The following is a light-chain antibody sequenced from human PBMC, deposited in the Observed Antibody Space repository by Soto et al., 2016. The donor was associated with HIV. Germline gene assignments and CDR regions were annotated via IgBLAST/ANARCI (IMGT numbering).Light chain of an antibody. CDR2: KDS. V-gene: IGLV3-25*03. J-gene: IGLJ2*01. Sequence: SYELTQPPSLSVSPGQTARITCSGDTLPKQYVYWYQQRPGQAPVLMIYKDSERPSGTPERFSGSSSGTTVTLTISGVQAEDEADYYCQSIDSSNTYVIFGGGTKLTVL. CDR1: TLPKQY. CDR3: QSIDSSNTYVI.